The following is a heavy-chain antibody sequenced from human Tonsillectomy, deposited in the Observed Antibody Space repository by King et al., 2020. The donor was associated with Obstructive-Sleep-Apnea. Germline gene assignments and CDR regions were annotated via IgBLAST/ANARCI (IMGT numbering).Heavy chain of an antibody. CDR1: GGSISSRPYY. CDR3: ASGVLGGFFKGGGMDV. CDR2: IYESGTT. J-gene: IGHJ6*02. D-gene: IGHD3-16*01. Sequence: QLQESGPGLVKPSETLSLTCSVSGGSISSRPYYWGWIRQPPGKGLEWIGSIYESGTTFYNPSLQSRVTISVDTSTNQFSLRLNSVTAADTAVYYCASGVLGGFFKGGGMDVWGQGTTVTVSS. V-gene: IGHV4-39*07.